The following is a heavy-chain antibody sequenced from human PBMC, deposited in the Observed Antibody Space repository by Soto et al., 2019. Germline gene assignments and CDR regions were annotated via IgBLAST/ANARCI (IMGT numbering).Heavy chain of an antibody. J-gene: IGHJ3*02. V-gene: IGHV3-74*01. CDR1: GFTFSSYW. Sequence: GSLRLSCAASGFTFSSYWMHWVRQAPGKGLVWVSRINSDGSNTSYADSVKGRFTISRDNAKNTLYLQMNSLRAEDTAVYYCARDGPQYYYDSSGYCDAFDIWGQGTMVTVSS. D-gene: IGHD3-22*01. CDR2: INSDGSNT. CDR3: ARDGPQYYYDSSGYCDAFDI.